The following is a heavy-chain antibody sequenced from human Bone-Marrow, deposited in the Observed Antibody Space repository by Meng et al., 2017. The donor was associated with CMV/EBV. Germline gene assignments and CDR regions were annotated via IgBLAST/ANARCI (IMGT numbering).Heavy chain of an antibody. Sequence: GGSLRLSCVASGFTFSNYGLTWVRQAPGKGLEWVGFIRSKDYGGTTEYAASVKGRFTISRDDSKSIAYLQMNSLKTEDTAVYYCTRGRYYFDYWGQGTRVTVYS. J-gene: IGHJ4*02. CDR1: GFTFSNYG. CDR2: IRSKDYGGTT. V-gene: IGHV3-49*04. CDR3: TRGRYYFDY.